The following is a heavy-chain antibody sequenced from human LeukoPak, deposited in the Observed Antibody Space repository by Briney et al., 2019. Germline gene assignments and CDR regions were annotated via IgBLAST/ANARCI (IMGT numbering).Heavy chain of an antibody. D-gene: IGHD3-10*01. CDR3: AKVRYGSDSDAFDI. CDR2: ISYDGSNK. Sequence: GRSLRLSCAASGFTFSSYGMHWVRQAPGKGLEWVAVISYDGSNKYYADSVKGRFTISRDNSKNTLYLQMNSLRAEDTAVYYCAKVRYGSDSDAFDIWGQGTMVTVSS. V-gene: IGHV3-30*18. CDR1: GFTFSSYG. J-gene: IGHJ3*02.